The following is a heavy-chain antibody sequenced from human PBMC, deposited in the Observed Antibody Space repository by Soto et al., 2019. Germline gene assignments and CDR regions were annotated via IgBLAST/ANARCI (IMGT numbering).Heavy chain of an antibody. Sequence: QVQLVESGGGVVQPGRSLRLSCAASGFTFSSYGMHWVRQAPGKGLEWVAVISYDGSNKYYADSVKGRFTISRDNSKNTIYLQMKSVRAEDTAVYYCAGSTVGEYYCYGMDVWGQGPTVNVSS. J-gene: IGHJ6*02. D-gene: IGHD3-16*01. CDR2: ISYDGSNK. CDR3: AGSTVGEYYCYGMDV. CDR1: GFTFSSYG. V-gene: IGHV3-30*03.